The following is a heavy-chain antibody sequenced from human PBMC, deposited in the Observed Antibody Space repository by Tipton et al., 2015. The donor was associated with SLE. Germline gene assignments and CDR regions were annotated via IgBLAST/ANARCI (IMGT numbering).Heavy chain of an antibody. CDR1: GGSISSSSYY. J-gene: IGHJ4*02. CDR3: ARGSYDFWSGYYLFFDY. D-gene: IGHD3-3*01. V-gene: IGHV4-39*07. Sequence: LRLSCTVSGGSISSSSYYWGWIRQPPGKGLEWIGSIYYSGSTYYNPSLKSRATISVDTSKNQFSLKLSSVTAADTAVYYCARGSYDFWSGYYLFFDYWGQGTLVTVSS. CDR2: IYYSGST.